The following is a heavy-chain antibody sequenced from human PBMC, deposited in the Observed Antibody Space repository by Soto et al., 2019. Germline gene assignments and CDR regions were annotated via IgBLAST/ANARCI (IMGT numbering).Heavy chain of an antibody. J-gene: IGHJ5*02. V-gene: IGHV1-3*01. CDR3: ARDLGYDILGWFDP. D-gene: IGHD3-9*01. Sequence: QVQLVQSGAEVKKPGASVKVSCKASGYIFTSYPTHWVRQAPGQRLEWMGWINAGNGDTKYSQKFQGRVAITRDTSASTAYMELSSLRSEDTAVYYCARDLGYDILGWFDPWGQGTLVTVSS. CDR2: INAGNGDT. CDR1: GYIFTSYP.